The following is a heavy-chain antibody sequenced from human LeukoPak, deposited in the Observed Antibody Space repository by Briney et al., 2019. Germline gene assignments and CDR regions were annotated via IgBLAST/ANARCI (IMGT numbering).Heavy chain of an antibody. Sequence: SETLSLTCTVSGGSISSGDYYWSWIRQPPGKGLEWIGYIYYSGSTYYNPSLKSRVTISLDTSKNQFSLKLSSVTAADTAVYYCARGGYSYGVDYWGQGTLVTVSS. CDR2: IYYSGST. CDR1: GGSISSGDYY. V-gene: IGHV4-30-4*01. CDR3: ARGGYSYGVDY. J-gene: IGHJ4*02. D-gene: IGHD5-18*01.